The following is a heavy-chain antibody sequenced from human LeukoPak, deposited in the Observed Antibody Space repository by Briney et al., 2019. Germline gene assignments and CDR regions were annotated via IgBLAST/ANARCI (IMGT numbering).Heavy chain of an antibody. Sequence: ASVKVSCKASGYTFTSYYMHWVRQAPGQGLEWMGIINPSGGSTSYAQKFQGRATMTRDTSTSTVYMELSSLRSEDTAVYYCARLGGTYALGFWGQGTLVTVSS. J-gene: IGHJ4*02. CDR3: ARLGGTYALGF. D-gene: IGHD1-26*01. V-gene: IGHV1-46*01. CDR2: INPSGGST. CDR1: GYTFTSYY.